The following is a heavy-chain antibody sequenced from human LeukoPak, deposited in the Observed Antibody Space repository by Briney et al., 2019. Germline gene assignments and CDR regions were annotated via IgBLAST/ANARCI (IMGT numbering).Heavy chain of an antibody. J-gene: IGHJ5*02. Sequence: SETLSLTCTVSGGSISSYYWSWIRQPAGKGLEWIGRIYTSGNTNYNPSLKSRVTMSVDTSKNQFSLKLSSVTAADTAVYYCARRRRHYDILTGYRRTHNWFDPWGQGTLVTVSS. CDR1: GGSISSYY. CDR2: IYTSGNT. V-gene: IGHV4-4*07. CDR3: ARRRRHYDILTGYRRTHNWFDP. D-gene: IGHD3-9*01.